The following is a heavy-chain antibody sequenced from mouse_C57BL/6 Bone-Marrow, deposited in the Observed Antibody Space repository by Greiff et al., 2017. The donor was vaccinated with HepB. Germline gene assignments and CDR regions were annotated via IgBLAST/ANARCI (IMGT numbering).Heavy chain of an antibody. CDR2: ISSGGSYT. Sequence: DVKLLESGGDLVKPGGSLKLSCAASGFTFSSYGMSWVRQTPDKRLEWVATISSGGSYTYYPDSVKGRFTISRDNAKNTLYLQMSSLKSEDTAMYYCARHPLRPFAYWGQGTLVTVSA. J-gene: IGHJ3*01. D-gene: IGHD3-2*02. CDR3: ARHPLRPFAY. V-gene: IGHV5-6*02. CDR1: GFTFSSYG.